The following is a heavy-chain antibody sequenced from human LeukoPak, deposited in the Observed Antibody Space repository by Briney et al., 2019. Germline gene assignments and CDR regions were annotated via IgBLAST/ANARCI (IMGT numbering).Heavy chain of an antibody. V-gene: IGHV4-39*07. D-gene: IGHD5-12*01. J-gene: IGHJ6*03. CDR3: ARGRGLRIPYYYYYYMDV. Sequence: PSETLSLTCIVSGGSISSSSYYWGWIRQPPGKGLEWIGSIYHSGSTYYNPSLKSRVTISVDTSKNQFSLNLSSVTAADTAVYYCARGRGLRIPYYYYYYMDVWGKGTTVTVSS. CDR1: GGSISSSSYY. CDR2: IYHSGST.